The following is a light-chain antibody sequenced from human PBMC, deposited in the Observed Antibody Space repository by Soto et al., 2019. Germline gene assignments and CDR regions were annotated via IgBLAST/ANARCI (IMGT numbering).Light chain of an antibody. V-gene: IGKV3-20*01. J-gene: IGKJ1*01. CDR1: QSIASSY. CDR2: DAS. Sequence: EIVLTQSPDTLSLSPGERATLSCRASQSIASSYLAWYQQKPGQAPRLLIYDASKRATGIPDRFSGSESGTDFTLTISRLEPEDFAVYYCQQYVSSPRTFGQGTRVEIK. CDR3: QQYVSSPRT.